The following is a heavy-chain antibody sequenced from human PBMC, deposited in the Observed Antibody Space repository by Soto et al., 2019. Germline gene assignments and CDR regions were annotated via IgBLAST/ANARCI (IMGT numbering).Heavy chain of an antibody. CDR1: GVSVSSGGFP. CDR2: IYHGETT. CDR3: ARVKQLVPWYFDL. J-gene: IGHJ2*01. V-gene: IGHV4-30-2*01. D-gene: IGHD6-6*01. Sequence: QLQLQESGSGLVKPSQTLSLTCAVSGVSVSSGGFPWSWIRQPPGKGLEWIGYIYHGETTYYNPSLKSRVTMSIDKSKNQVSLRLTSVTAADTAVYYCARVKQLVPWYFDLWGRGTVVSVSS.